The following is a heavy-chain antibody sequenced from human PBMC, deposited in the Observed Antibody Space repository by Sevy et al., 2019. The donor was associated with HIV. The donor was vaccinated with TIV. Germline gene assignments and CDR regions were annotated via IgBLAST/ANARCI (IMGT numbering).Heavy chain of an antibody. V-gene: IGHV3-7*01. CDR2: MRQDESEN. Sequence: GGSLRLSCAASGFTFSSYWMTWVRQAPGKGLEWVANMRQDESENYYVDPVKGGFTISRDNAKNSLYLQMNSLTAEDTAVYYCARGIYGSGSRRGLGYWGQGTLVTVSS. J-gene: IGHJ4*02. CDR1: GFTFSSYW. D-gene: IGHD3-10*01. CDR3: ARGIYGSGSRRGLGY.